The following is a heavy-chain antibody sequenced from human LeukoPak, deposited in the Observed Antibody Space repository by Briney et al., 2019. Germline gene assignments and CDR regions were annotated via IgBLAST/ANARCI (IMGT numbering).Heavy chain of an antibody. CDR2: IPSSSTYI. V-gene: IGHV3-21*01. Sequence: PGGSLRLSCAASGFTFSSYSMNWVRQAPGKALEWVSSIPSSSTYIYYADSVKGRFTISRDNAKNSLYLQMNSLRAEDTAVYYCARALTGYSPPDYWGQGTLVTVSS. D-gene: IGHD3-9*01. J-gene: IGHJ4*02. CDR3: ARALTGYSPPDY. CDR1: GFTFSSYS.